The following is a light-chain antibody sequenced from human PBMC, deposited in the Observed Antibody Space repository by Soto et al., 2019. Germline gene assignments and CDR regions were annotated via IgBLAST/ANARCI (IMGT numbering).Light chain of an antibody. Sequence: DIQMTQSPSSLSASVGDRVTITCQASQDISNYLYWYQQKPGKAPKLLIYDASNLETGVPSRFSGSGSGTDFTFTISSLQPEDIATYYCQQYDNLPSWTFGQGTKVEIK. V-gene: IGKV1-33*01. CDR1: QDISNY. CDR2: DAS. J-gene: IGKJ1*01. CDR3: QQYDNLPSWT.